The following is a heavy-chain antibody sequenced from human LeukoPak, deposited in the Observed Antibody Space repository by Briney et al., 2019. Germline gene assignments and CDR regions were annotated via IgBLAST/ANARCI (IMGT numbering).Heavy chain of an antibody. D-gene: IGHD4-17*01. CDR1: GFTFSSYA. CDR2: ISYDGSNK. J-gene: IGHJ4*02. Sequence: GFLRLSCAASGFTFSSYAMHWVRQAPGKGLEWVAVISYDGSNKYYADSVKGRFTISRDNSKNTLYLQMNSLRAEDTAVYYCARDFDWMGVTTSYFDYWGQGTLVTVSS. CDR3: ARDFDWMGVTTSYFDY. V-gene: IGHV3-30-3*01.